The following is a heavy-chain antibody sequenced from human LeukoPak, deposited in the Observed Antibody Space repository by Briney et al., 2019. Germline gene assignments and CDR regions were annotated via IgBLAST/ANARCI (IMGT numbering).Heavy chain of an antibody. V-gene: IGHV4-34*12. Sequence: PSETLSLTCAVYGGSFSGYSWSWIRQPPGKGLEWVGEMIHSGSTNHNPSLKSRVTISVDTSKNQFSLKLSSVTAADTAVYYCARITGHYYDSSGWFDPWGQGTLVTVSS. CDR2: MIHSGST. D-gene: IGHD3-22*01. CDR3: ARITGHYYDSSGWFDP. CDR1: GGSFSGYS. J-gene: IGHJ5*02.